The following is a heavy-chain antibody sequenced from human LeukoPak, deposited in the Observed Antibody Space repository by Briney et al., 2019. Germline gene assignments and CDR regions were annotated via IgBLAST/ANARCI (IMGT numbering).Heavy chain of an antibody. CDR2: INPSGGST. D-gene: IGHD3-3*01. CDR1: GYTFTSYY. J-gene: IGHJ4*02. Sequence: ASVKVSCKASGYTFTSYYMHWVRQAPGQGLEWMGIINPSGGSTSYAQKFQGRVTMTRDTSTSTVYMELSSLRSEDTAVYYCASDTYDFWSGYYTTGYYWGQGTLVTVSS. CDR3: ASDTYDFWSGYYTTGYY. V-gene: IGHV1-46*01.